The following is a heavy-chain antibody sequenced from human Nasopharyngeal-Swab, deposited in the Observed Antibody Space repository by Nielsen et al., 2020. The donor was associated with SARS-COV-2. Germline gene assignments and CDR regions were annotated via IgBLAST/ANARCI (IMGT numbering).Heavy chain of an antibody. CDR1: GFTFSSYA. Sequence: GGSLRLSCAASGFTFSSYAMHWARQAPGKGLEWVAVIWYDGSNKYYADSVKGRFTISRDNSKNTLYLQMNSLRAEDTAVYYCARETVAGTRPDYWGQGTLVTVSS. V-gene: IGHV3-30*04. CDR2: IWYDGSNK. D-gene: IGHD6-19*01. CDR3: ARETVAGTRPDY. J-gene: IGHJ4*02.